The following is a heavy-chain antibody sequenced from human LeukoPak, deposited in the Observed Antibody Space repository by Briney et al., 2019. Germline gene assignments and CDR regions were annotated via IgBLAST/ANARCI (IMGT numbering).Heavy chain of an antibody. V-gene: IGHV3-30*02. CDR2: IRYDGSNK. J-gene: IGHJ4*02. CDR3: AKDQSGTYYTFDY. Sequence: GGSLRLSCAASGFTFSSYGMRWVRQAPGKGLEWVAFIRYDGSNKSYADSVKGRFTISKDNSKNTLYLQMNSLRAEDTAVYYCAKDQSGTYYTFDYWGQGTLVTVSS. D-gene: IGHD1-26*01. CDR1: GFTFSSYG.